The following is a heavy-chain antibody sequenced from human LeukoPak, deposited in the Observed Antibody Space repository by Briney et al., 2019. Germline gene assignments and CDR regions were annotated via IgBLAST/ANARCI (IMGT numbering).Heavy chain of an antibody. D-gene: IGHD3-10*01. V-gene: IGHV4-59*01. CDR1: GGSISSDY. Sequence: KPAETLSLTCNVSGGSISSDYWSWIRQPPGKGLEWIGYISYSGTTNYNPSLRSRVSMSLDTSKNQFSLKVTSVITADTAVYYCARGGDSVSYLLVEYFQHWGQGTLVTVSP. J-gene: IGHJ1*01. CDR2: ISYSGTT. CDR3: ARGGDSVSYLLVEYFQH.